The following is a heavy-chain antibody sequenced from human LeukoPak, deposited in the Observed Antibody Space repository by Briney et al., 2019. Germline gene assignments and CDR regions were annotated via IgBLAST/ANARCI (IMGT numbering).Heavy chain of an antibody. CDR3: ARLRFGELKKRNWFDP. Sequence: SETLSLTCTVSGGSISSSSYYWGWIRQPPGKGLEWIGSIYYSGSTYYNPSPKSRVTISVDTSKNQFSLKLSSVTAADTAVYYCARLRFGELKKRNWFDPWGQGTLVTVSS. J-gene: IGHJ5*02. CDR1: GGSISSSSYY. CDR2: IYYSGST. D-gene: IGHD3-10*01. V-gene: IGHV4-39*01.